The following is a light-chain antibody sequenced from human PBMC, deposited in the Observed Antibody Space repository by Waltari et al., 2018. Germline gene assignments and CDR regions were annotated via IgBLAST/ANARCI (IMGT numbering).Light chain of an antibody. CDR2: GST. CDR3: QSYDTSLSGV. J-gene: IGLJ3*02. Sequence: QSVLTQPPSVSGAPGQRVTISCTGSGSNIGAGYDVHWYQQLPRAAPKLLIYGSTSRPFGVPARCCGSPSGTSASLAIRGLQAEDEADYYCQSYDTSLSGVFGGGTKLTVL. CDR1: GSNIGAGYD. V-gene: IGLV1-40*01.